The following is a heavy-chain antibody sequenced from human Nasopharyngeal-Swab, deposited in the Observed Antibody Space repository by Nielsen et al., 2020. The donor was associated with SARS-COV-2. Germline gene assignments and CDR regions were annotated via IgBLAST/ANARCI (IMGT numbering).Heavy chain of an antibody. V-gene: IGHV3-48*02. CDR2: ISSSSSTI. D-gene: IGHD5-18*01. J-gene: IGHJ6*02. CDR1: GFTFSRYS. Sequence: GESLKTSCAASGFTFSRYSMNWVRPAPGKGLEWVSYISSSSSTIYYADSVKGRFTISRDNAKNSLYLQMNSLRDEDTAVYYCARRDTGGMDVWGQGTTVTVSS. CDR3: ARRDTGGMDV.